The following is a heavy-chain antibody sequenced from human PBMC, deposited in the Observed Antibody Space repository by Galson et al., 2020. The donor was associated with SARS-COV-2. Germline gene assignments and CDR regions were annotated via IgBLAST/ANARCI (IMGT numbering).Heavy chain of an antibody. J-gene: IGHJ4*02. Sequence: SETLSLTCAVSGGSISNSAYYWGWVRRPPGKGPAWIGSIFYTGNTHYNPSLKSRVTMSVDTSKNQFSLRLNFVTAADTAVYHCARHVSRFGSLYYFDNWGQGTLVTVSS. CDR1: GGSISNSAYY. V-gene: IGHV4-39*01. CDR2: IFYTGNT. CDR3: ARHVSRFGSLYYFDN. D-gene: IGHD3-10*01.